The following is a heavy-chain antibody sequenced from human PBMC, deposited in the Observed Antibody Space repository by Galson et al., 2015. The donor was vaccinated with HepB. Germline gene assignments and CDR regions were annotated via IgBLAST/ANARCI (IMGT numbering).Heavy chain of an antibody. CDR2: ISSSSSYT. V-gene: IGHV3-11*06. CDR1: GFTFSDYY. CDR3: ARDPLGYGDYGEYGMDV. D-gene: IGHD4-17*01. J-gene: IGHJ6*02. Sequence: SLRLSCAASGFTFSDYYMSWIRQALGKGLEWVSYISSSSSYTNYADSVKGRFTISRDNAKNSLYLQMNNLRAEDTAVYYCARDPLGYGDYGEYGMDVWGQGTTVTVSS.